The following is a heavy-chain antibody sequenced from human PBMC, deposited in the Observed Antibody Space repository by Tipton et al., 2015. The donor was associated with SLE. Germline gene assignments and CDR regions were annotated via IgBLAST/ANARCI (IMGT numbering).Heavy chain of an antibody. V-gene: IGHV4-59*04. CDR2: LYCSGGT. D-gene: IGHD3-3*01. Sequence: TLSLTCTVSGGSISSYFWSWIRQPPGKGLEWIGSLYCSGGTYYNPSPKSRGTMSVDTSKNQLYLKLTSVTAADTAVYYCGRLLTSFGVVSWGQGTLVTVSS. CDR1: GGSISSYF. J-gene: IGHJ5*02. CDR3: GRLLTSFGVVS.